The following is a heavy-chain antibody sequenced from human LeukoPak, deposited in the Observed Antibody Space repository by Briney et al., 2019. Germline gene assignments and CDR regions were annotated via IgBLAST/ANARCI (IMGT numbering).Heavy chain of an antibody. CDR2: IIPIFVTA. Sequence: SVKVSCKASGGTFSSYAISWVRQAPGQGLEWMGGIIPIFVTANYAQKLQGRVTMTTHTSTSTAYMELRSLRSDDTAVYYCARVLGDYYYYGMDVWGQGTTVTVSS. J-gene: IGHJ6*02. CDR1: GGTFSSYA. V-gene: IGHV1-69*05. CDR3: ARVLGDYYYYGMDV.